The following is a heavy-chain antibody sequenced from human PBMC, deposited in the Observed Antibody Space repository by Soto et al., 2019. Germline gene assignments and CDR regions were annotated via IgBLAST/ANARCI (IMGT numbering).Heavy chain of an antibody. V-gene: IGHV3-30-3*01. CDR2: ISYDGSNK. CDR1: GFTFSSYA. D-gene: IGHD3-16*01. CDR3: ARGYIPPESKGELDY. Sequence: GGSLRLSCAASGFTFSSYAMHWVRQAPGKGLEWVAVISYDGSNKYYADSVKGRFTISRDNSKNTLYLQMNSLRAEDTAVYYCARGYIPPESKGELDYWGQGTLVTVSS. J-gene: IGHJ4*02.